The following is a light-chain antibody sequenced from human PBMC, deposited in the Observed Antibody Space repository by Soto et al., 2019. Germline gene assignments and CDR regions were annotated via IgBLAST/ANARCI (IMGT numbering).Light chain of an antibody. CDR3: VQGTYWPWT. CDR2: QVS. J-gene: IGKJ1*01. CDR1: QSLVHSSGNTY. V-gene: IGKV2-30*02. Sequence: DVVMTQPPLSLPVTLGQPASISCRSSQSLVHSSGNTYLNWFLQRPGHSPRRLIYQVSNRDSGVPDRFSGSGSGIDFTLKISRVEADDVGVYYCVQGTYWPWTFGQGTKVDIK.